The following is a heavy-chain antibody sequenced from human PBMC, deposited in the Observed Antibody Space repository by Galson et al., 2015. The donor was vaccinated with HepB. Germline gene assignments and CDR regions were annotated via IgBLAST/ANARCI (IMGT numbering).Heavy chain of an antibody. Sequence: SETLSLTCTVYGGSFSAYSWSWIRQPPGKGLEWIAEINHGGSTNYNPSLKSRVTISVDTSKNQFSLKLRSVTAADTAVYYCARVKPSQLGYCSGASCYSFGGFDFWGQGTLVTVSS. J-gene: IGHJ4*02. CDR3: ARVKPSQLGYCSGASCYSFGGFDF. D-gene: IGHD2-15*01. CDR1: GGSFSAYS. CDR2: INHGGST. V-gene: IGHV4-34*01.